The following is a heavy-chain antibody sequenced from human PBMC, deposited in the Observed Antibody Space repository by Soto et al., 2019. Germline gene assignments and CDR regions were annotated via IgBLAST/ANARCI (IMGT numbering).Heavy chain of an antibody. CDR3: ARDRSPLRLGELSHDDAFDI. CDR2: INPNSGGT. D-gene: IGHD3-16*02. Sequence: ASVKVSCKASGYTFTGYYMHWVRQAPGQGLEWMGWINPNSGGTNYAQKFQGWVTMTRDTSISTAYMELSRLRSDDTAVYYCARDRSPLRLGELSHDDAFDIWGQGTMVT. J-gene: IGHJ3*02. V-gene: IGHV1-2*04. CDR1: GYTFTGYY.